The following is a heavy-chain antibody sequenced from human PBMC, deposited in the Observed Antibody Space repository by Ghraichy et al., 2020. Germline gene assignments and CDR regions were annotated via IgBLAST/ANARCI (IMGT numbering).Heavy chain of an antibody. D-gene: IGHD2-15*01. CDR3: AKGKGYCSGGDCWSFDY. CDR1: GFTFSIYA. CDR2: IIGSGART. V-gene: IGHV3-23*01. J-gene: IGHJ4*02. Sequence: GGSLRLSCAASGFTFSIYAMSWVRQAPGKGLEWVATIIGSGARTHYTDSVKGRFTISRDNSRDTLYVQMNSLRAEDTAVYFCAKGKGYCSGGDCWSFDYWGQGTLVTVSS.